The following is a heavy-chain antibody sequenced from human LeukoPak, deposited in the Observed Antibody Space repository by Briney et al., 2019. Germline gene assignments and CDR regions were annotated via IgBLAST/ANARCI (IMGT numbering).Heavy chain of an antibody. CDR2: ISGGGGST. Sequence: GGSLRLSCAASGFTFSSYAMSWVRQAPGKGLEWVSAISGGGGSTYYADSAKGRFTVSRDNSKNTLYLQMNSLRAEDTAVYYCAKLAEVVADWGHYFDYWGQGTLVTVSS. CDR3: AKLAEVVADWGHYFDY. CDR1: GFTFSSYA. D-gene: IGHD3-16*01. V-gene: IGHV3-23*01. J-gene: IGHJ4*02.